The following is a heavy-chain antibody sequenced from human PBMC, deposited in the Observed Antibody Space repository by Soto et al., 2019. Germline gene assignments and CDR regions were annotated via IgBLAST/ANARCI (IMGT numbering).Heavy chain of an antibody. Sequence: GGSLRLSCAASGFTFSSYAMTWVRQAPGKGLEWVSVISGSGGSTYYADSVKGRFTISRDNSKNTLYLQMNSLRAEDRAVYYCARDIDCSGGGCQTAGLAFDIWGQGTMVTVSS. D-gene: IGHD2-15*01. CDR2: ISGSGGST. CDR3: ARDIDCSGGGCQTAGLAFDI. CDR1: GFTFSSYA. V-gene: IGHV3-23*01. J-gene: IGHJ3*02.